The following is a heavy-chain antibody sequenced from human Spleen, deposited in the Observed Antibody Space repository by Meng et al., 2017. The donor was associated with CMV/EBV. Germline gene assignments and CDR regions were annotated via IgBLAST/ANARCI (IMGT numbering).Heavy chain of an antibody. CDR1: GGSISSSSYY. CDR2: IYYSGST. CDR3: ARGKDV. V-gene: IGHV4-39*01. Sequence: GSLRLSCTVSGGSISSSSYYWGWIRQPPGKGLEWIGSIYYSGSTYYNPSLKSRVTISVDTSKNQFSLKLSSVTAADTAVYYCARGKDVWGQGTTVTVSS. J-gene: IGHJ6*02.